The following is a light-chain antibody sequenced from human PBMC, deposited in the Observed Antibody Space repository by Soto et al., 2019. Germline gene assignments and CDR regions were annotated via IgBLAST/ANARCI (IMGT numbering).Light chain of an antibody. V-gene: IGKV1-39*01. CDR3: QQTISTPWT. CDR1: QSVSSY. J-gene: IGKJ1*01. Sequence: EIQMTQSPSSLSASLGGRVTITFRASQSVSSYLNWYQQKPGKAPKLLIYATSTLQSGVPSRFSGSGSGTDFTLTISSLQPEDFATYHCQQTISTPWTFGQGTKVDI. CDR2: ATS.